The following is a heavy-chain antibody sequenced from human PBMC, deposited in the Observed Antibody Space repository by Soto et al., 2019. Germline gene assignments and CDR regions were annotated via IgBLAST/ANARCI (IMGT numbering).Heavy chain of an antibody. CDR2: ISAFNGNT. Sequence: QDQLVQSGAEVKKPGASVTLSCKASGYSFTNYGVTWVRQAPGQGLEWMGWISAFNGNTHYAQNLQGRVTMTTDASTSTAYMELRSLRSDDTAVYYCARDRGVAPPVAGNTHYYYYMDVWGKGTTVTVSS. CDR3: ARDRGVAPPVAGNTHYYYYMDV. CDR1: GYSFTNYG. V-gene: IGHV1-18*01. J-gene: IGHJ6*03. D-gene: IGHD6-19*01.